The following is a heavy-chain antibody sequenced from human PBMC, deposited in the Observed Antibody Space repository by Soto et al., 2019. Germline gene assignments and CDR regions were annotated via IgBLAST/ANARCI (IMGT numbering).Heavy chain of an antibody. J-gene: IGHJ6*02. Sequence: GGSLRLSCAATGFTFSVYAMTWVRQAPGKGLEWVSAVTANGVSTYSADSVKGRFTISRDNSKNTLFLQMNSLRAEDTAVYYCASLGVGDWANYYYYYGMDVWGQGPTVTV. CDR2: VTANGVST. CDR1: GFTFSVYA. D-gene: IGHD2-21*02. CDR3: ASLGVGDWANYYYYYGMDV. V-gene: IGHV3-23*01.